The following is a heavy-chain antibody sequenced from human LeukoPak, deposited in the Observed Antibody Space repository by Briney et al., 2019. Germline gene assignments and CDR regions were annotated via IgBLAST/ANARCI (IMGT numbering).Heavy chain of an antibody. J-gene: IGHJ4*02. CDR3: TTIGPGY. CDR1: RFTFIRYW. D-gene: IGHD5-12*01. CDR2: IKDGGTTT. Sequence: GGSLRLSCAASRFTFIRYWIHGLRQVPGKGLVWVARIKDGGTTTDYADSVKGRFTISRDDAKNTLYPQMNSLRAEDTAVYYCTTIGPGYWGQGTLVTVSP. V-gene: IGHV3-74*01.